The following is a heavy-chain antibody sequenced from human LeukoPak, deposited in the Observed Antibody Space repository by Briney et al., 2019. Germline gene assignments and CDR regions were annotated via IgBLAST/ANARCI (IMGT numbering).Heavy chain of an antibody. CDR2: IYYSGST. V-gene: IGHV4-39*01. Sequence: SETLSLTCTVSVGFHSSSSYYWGWIRQPPGKGLEWIGSIYYSGSTYYNPSLKSRVTISVATSKHQFSLKLSSVTAADTAVYYCARLRSLDYGSYYFDYWGQGTLVTVSS. J-gene: IGHJ4*02. D-gene: IGHD4-17*01. CDR1: VGFHSSSSYY. CDR3: ARLRSLDYGSYYFDY.